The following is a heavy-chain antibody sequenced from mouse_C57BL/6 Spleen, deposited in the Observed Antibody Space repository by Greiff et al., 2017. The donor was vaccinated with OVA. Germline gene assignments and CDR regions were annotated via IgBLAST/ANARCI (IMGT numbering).Heavy chain of an antibody. V-gene: IGHV1-63*01. D-gene: IGHD2-1*01. Sequence: QVHVKQSGAELVRPGTSVKMSCKASGYTFTNYWIGWAKQRPGHGLEWIGDIYPGGGYTNYNEKFKGKATLTADKSSSTAYMQFSSLTSEDSAIYYCARGNSLFDYWGQGTTLTVSS. CDR3: ARGNSLFDY. CDR1: GYTFTNYW. CDR2: IYPGGGYT. J-gene: IGHJ2*01.